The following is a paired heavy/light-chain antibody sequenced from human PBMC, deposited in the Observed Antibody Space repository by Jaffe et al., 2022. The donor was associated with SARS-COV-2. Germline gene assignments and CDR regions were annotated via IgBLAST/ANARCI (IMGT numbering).Light chain of an antibody. CDR1: QGITNY. Sequence: DIQLTQSPSFLSASVGDRVTITCRASQGITNYLAWYQRKPGKAPKLLIYAASTLQSGVPSRFSGSGSGTEFTLTISSLQPEDFATYYCQQLNNYPITFGPGTKVDIK. J-gene: IGKJ3*01. V-gene: IGKV1-9*01. CDR3: QQLNNYPIT. CDR2: AAS.
Heavy chain of an antibody. Sequence: QVQLVESGGGVVQPGKSLRVSCAASGLTFSSYAMHWVRQVAGKGLEWVAFISYDGGNKYYADSVKGRFTISRDNSKNTLYLQMNSLRVEDTAVYYCARGGLYCSAGSCYSGWFDPWGQGTLVTVSS. CDR2: ISYDGGNK. D-gene: IGHD2-15*01. CDR1: GLTFSSYA. CDR3: ARGGLYCSAGSCYSGWFDP. V-gene: IGHV3-30-3*01. J-gene: IGHJ5*02.